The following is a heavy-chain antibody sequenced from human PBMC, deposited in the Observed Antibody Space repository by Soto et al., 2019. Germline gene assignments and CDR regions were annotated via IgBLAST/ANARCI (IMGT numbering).Heavy chain of an antibody. D-gene: IGHD3-10*01. Sequence: QVQLQQWGAGLLKPSETLSLTCAVYGGSFRGYYWSWIRQPPGKGLEWSGEINHSGSTNYNPSLKSRVTISVDTSTNQCSLKMSSVTAADTAVYYCARAPFDYYGSGSYDYWGQGTLVTVSS. CDR3: ARAPFDYYGSGSYDY. CDR1: GGSFRGYY. CDR2: INHSGST. J-gene: IGHJ4*02. V-gene: IGHV4-34*01.